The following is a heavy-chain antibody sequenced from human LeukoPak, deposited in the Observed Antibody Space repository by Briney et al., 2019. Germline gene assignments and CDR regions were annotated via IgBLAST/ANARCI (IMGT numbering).Heavy chain of an antibody. Sequence: SETLSLTCTVSGGSISSYYWSWIRQPPGKGLEWIGYIYYSGSTNYNPSLKSRVTISVDTSKNQFSLKLSSVTAADTAVYYCARDLFLEGTGTPGYWGQGTLVTVSS. CDR3: ARDLFLEGTGTPGY. CDR1: GGSISSYY. J-gene: IGHJ4*02. D-gene: IGHD1-1*01. CDR2: IYYSGST. V-gene: IGHV4-59*12.